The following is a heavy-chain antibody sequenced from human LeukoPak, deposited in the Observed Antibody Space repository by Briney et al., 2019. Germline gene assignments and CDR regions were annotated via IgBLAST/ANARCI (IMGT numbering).Heavy chain of an antibody. CDR3: AREGNSGYGWNY. D-gene: IGHD5-12*01. J-gene: IGHJ4*02. CDR1: GFTFSSYG. Sequence: PGGSLRLSCAASGFTFSSYGMHWVRQCPGKGLEWVAVIWYDGSNKHYADSVKGRFTISRDNSKNTLYLQMNSLRAEDTAVYYCAREGNSGYGWNYWGQGTLVTVSS. CDR2: IWYDGSNK. V-gene: IGHV3-33*01.